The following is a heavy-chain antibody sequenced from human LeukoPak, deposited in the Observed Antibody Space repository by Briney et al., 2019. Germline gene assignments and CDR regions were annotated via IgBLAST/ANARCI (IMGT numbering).Heavy chain of an antibody. CDR2: IYYSGST. CDR3: ARGRGGSRGYSYGPSGGSYYYYYYMDV. CDR1: GGSISSSSYY. D-gene: IGHD5-18*01. J-gene: IGHJ6*03. Sequence: SETLSLTCTVSGGSISSSSYYWGWIRQPPGKGLEWIGSIYYSGSTYYNPSLKSRVTISVDTSKNQFSLKLSSVTAADTAVYYCARGRGGSRGYSYGPSGGSYYYYYYMDVWGKGTTVTVSS. V-gene: IGHV4-39*07.